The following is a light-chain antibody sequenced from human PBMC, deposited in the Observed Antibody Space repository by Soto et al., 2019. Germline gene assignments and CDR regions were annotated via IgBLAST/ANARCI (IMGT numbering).Light chain of an antibody. Sequence: QTVVTQEPSLTVSPGGIVTLTCASSTGAVTSGYYPSWFQQKPGQPPRALIYNTRNKHSWTPARFSGSLLGGKAALTLSGAQPEDEADYYCLLYYGVAQLVFGGGTKLTVL. CDR3: LLYYGVAQLV. J-gene: IGLJ2*01. CDR2: NTR. V-gene: IGLV7-43*01. CDR1: TGAVTSGYY.